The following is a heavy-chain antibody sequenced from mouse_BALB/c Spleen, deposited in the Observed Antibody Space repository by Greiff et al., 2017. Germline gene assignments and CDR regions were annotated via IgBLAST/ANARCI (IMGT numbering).Heavy chain of an antibody. CDR3: ARDVPDYYGSSGDAMDY. Sequence: QVQLQQSGPGLVAPSQSLSITCTVSGFSLTSYGVHWVRQPPGKGLEWLGVIWAGGSTNYNSALMSRLSISKDNSKSQVFLKMNSLQTDDTAMYYCARDVPDYYGSSGDAMDYWGQGTSVTVSS. CDR2: IWAGGST. J-gene: IGHJ4*01. V-gene: IGHV2-9*02. D-gene: IGHD1-1*01. CDR1: GFSLTSYG.